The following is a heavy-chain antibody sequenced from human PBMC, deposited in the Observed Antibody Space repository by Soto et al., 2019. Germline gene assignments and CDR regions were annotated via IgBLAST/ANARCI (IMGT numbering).Heavy chain of an antibody. D-gene: IGHD2-2*01. CDR3: ARPPLGYCDSTTCPNWFDP. J-gene: IGHJ5*02. Sequence: VASVKVSCKASGYTFSSYGISWVRQAPGQGLEWMGWISTYNGNTDYAQNFQGRVTLTTDTSTSTAYMELRSLRSDDTAVYYCARPPLGYCDSTTCPNWFDPWGQGTLVTVSS. CDR1: GYTFSSYG. CDR2: ISTYNGNT. V-gene: IGHV1-18*04.